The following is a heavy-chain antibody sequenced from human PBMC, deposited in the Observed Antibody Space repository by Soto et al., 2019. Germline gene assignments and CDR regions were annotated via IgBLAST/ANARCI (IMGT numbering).Heavy chain of an antibody. CDR2: ISGSGGNT. J-gene: IGHJ5*02. CDR1: GFTFSSYA. V-gene: IGHV3-23*01. D-gene: IGHD2-15*01. CDR3: AKWAVVAGRGWFDP. Sequence: EVQLLESGGGLVQPGGSLRLSCAASGFTFSSYAMIWVRQAPGKGLEWISDISGSGGNTHYADSVTGRFTISRDNSNNMLYLQMNSLRAEDTAIYYCAKWAVVAGRGWFDPWGQGTLVTVSS.